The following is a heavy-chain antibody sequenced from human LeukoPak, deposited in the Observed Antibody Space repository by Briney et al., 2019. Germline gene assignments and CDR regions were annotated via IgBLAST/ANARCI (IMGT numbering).Heavy chain of an antibody. Sequence: ASVKVSFKASGYTFTSYYMHWVRQAPGQGLEWMGIINPSGGSTSYAQKFQGRVTMTRDTSTSTVYMELSSLRSEDTAVYYCARGGRSVVPAATVDYWGQGTLVTVSS. J-gene: IGHJ4*02. D-gene: IGHD2-2*01. V-gene: IGHV1-46*03. CDR1: GYTFTSYY. CDR2: INPSGGST. CDR3: ARGGRSVVPAATVDY.